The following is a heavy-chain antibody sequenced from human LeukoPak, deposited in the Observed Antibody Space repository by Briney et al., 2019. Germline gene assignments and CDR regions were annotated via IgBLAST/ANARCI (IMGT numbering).Heavy chain of an antibody. V-gene: IGHV1-69*06. J-gene: IGHJ4*02. CDR2: IISFFGTA. CDR3: ARAEAAAHNLIFDY. D-gene: IGHD6-13*01. Sequence: SVKVSCKACGGTFSNYAISWVRQAPGQGREWMGWIISFFGTANDAQKFQGGVTITPDKSTSTAYMELSSLRSEETAVYYCARAEAAAHNLIFDYWGQGTLVTVSS. CDR1: GGTFSNYA.